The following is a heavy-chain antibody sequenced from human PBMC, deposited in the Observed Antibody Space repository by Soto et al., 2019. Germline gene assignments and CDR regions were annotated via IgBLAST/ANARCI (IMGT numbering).Heavy chain of an antibody. V-gene: IGHV1-69*01. CDR3: ARQNRDTPMVPFDV. J-gene: IGHJ4*02. Sequence: QVQLVQSGAEVKKPGSSVKVSCLASRGTFNRYAINWVRQAPGHGLEWLGALVPQFGTPNYAQKFQDRVTIVADEATKTTSLEFRGLTSDDMAVYYCARQNRDTPMVPFDVWGQGTLVTVSS. D-gene: IGHD5-18*01. CDR1: RGTFNRYA. CDR2: LVPQFGTP.